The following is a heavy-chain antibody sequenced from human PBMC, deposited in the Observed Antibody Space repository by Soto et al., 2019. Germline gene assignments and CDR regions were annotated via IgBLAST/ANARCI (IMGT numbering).Heavy chain of an antibody. CDR2: ISAYNGDT. CDR1: GYTFTSYG. D-gene: IGHD1-26*01. CDR3: ARDLKVGATDNAFDI. J-gene: IGHJ3*02. V-gene: IGHV1-18*04. Sequence: QVQLLQSGAEVKKPGDSVKVSCKASGYTFTSYGSSWVRQAPGQGLVWMGWISAYNGDTNYAQKLQGRVIMTTDTSTSTAYMELRSLRSDDTAVYYFARDLKVGATDNAFDIWGQGTMVTVSS.